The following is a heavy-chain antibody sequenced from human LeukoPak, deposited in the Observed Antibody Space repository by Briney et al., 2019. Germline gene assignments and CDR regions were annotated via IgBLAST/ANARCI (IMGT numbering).Heavy chain of an antibody. J-gene: IGHJ4*02. CDR3: ARTTLEGLLYYFDY. Sequence: PSETLSLTCTVSGGSISSYYWSWIRQPAGKGLEWIGRIYTSGSTNYNPSLKSRVTMSVDTSKNQFSLKLSSVTAADTAVYYCARTTLEGLLYYFDYWGQGTLVTVSS. V-gene: IGHV4-4*07. CDR2: IYTSGST. D-gene: IGHD4-17*01. CDR1: GGSISSYY.